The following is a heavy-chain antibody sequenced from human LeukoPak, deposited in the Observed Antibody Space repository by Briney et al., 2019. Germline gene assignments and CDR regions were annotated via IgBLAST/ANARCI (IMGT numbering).Heavy chain of an antibody. V-gene: IGHV3-23*01. CDR1: GFTFSSYA. CDR3: ALGRGSGWYPWFDP. J-gene: IGHJ5*02. CDR2: ISGSGGST. D-gene: IGHD6-19*01. Sequence: GGSLRLSCAASGFTFSSYAMSWVRQAPGKGLEWVSAISGSGGSTYYADSVKGRFTISRDDSKNTLYLQMNSLRAEDTAVYYCALGRGSGWYPWFDPWGQGTLVTVSS.